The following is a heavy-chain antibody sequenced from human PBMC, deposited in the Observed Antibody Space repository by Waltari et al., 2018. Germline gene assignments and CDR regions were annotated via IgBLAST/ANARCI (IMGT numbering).Heavy chain of an antibody. D-gene: IGHD2-2*01. CDR3: ARDNQLLY. CDR2: ISSSSSYI. Sequence: EVQLVESGGGLVKPGGSLRLSWSAPGFTFRSYSMNWVRQSAGKGLEWVASISSSSSYIYYADSVKGRFTISRDNAKNSLYLQMNSLRAEDTAVYYCARDNQLLYWGQGTLVTVSS. V-gene: IGHV3-21*01. J-gene: IGHJ4*02. CDR1: GFTFRSYS.